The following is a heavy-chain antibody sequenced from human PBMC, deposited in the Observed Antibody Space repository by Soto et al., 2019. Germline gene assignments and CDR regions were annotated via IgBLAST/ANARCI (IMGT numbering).Heavy chain of an antibody. CDR1: GFTFSSYA. Sequence: QVQLVESGGGVVQPGRSLRLSCAASGFTFSSYAMHWVRQAPGKGLEWVAVISYDGSNKYYADSVKGRFTISSDNSKNTLYLQMNSLRAEDTAVYYCARGHDSSGYNFDYWGQGTLVTVSS. CDR3: ARGHDSSGYNFDY. D-gene: IGHD3-22*01. J-gene: IGHJ4*02. V-gene: IGHV3-30-3*01. CDR2: ISYDGSNK.